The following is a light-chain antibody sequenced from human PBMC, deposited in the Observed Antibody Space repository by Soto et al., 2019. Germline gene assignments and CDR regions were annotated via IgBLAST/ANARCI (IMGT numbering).Light chain of an antibody. CDR3: QQSYSTPFT. V-gene: IGKV1-39*01. CDR2: AAS. Sequence: DIQMTQSPSSLSASIGDRVTITCRASQSISSYLNWYQQKPGKAPKLLIYAASHLQSEVPSRFSGSRSGTDFTLTISNMQPEDFATYYCQQSYSTPFTFGGGTKVQIK. CDR1: QSISSY. J-gene: IGKJ4*01.